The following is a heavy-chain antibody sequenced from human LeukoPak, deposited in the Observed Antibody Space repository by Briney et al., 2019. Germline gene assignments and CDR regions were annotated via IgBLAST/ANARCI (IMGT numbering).Heavy chain of an antibody. CDR2: MNPNSGNT. CDR1: GYTFTSYD. CDR3: ASNSGSYSYYFDY. D-gene: IGHD1-26*01. V-gene: IGHV1-8*03. Sequence: ASVKVSCKASGYTFTSYDINWVRQATGQGLEWMGWMNPNSGNTGYAQKFQGRVTITADKSTSTAYMELSSPRSEDTAVYYCASNSGSYSYYFDYWGQGTLVTVSS. J-gene: IGHJ4*02.